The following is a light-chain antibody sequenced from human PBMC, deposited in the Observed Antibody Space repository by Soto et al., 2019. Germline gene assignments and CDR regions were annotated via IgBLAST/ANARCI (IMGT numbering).Light chain of an antibody. J-gene: IGLJ1*01. Sequence: QSALTQPASVSGSPGQSIIISCTGSATDVGGYNYVSWYQQHPGKAPKLMIYEVSNRPSGVSNRFSGSKSGNTASLTISELQAEDEADYYCSSYSSIITYVFGTGTKLTVL. CDR3: SSYSSIITYV. CDR2: EVS. V-gene: IGLV2-14*01. CDR1: ATDVGGYNY.